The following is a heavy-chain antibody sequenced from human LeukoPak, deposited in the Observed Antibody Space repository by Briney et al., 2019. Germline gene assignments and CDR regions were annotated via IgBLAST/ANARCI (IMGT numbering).Heavy chain of an antibody. D-gene: IGHD3-10*01. V-gene: IGHV3-7*01. CDR1: GFTFSSYW. Sequence: PGGSLRLSCAASGFTFSSYWMHWVRQAPGKGLEWVANIEQDGNEEFYVDSVKGRFTVSRDNAKNSLSLQMNNLRAEDTAVYFCARAAGFGELGGPDYFDSWGQGTLVTVSS. CDR2: IEQDGNEE. CDR3: ARAAGFGELGGPDYFDS. J-gene: IGHJ4*02.